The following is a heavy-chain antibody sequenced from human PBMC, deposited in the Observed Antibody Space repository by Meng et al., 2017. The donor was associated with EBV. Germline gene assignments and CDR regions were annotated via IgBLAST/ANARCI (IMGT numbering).Heavy chain of an antibody. J-gene: IGHJ5*02. Sequence: EVWLVEAGGGVVRPGGSLRLSCAATGFTFDDYGMNWVRQVPGKGLEWVAGINWNGENTGYVDSVKGRFTISRDNAKNFLYLQMDSLRAEDTAFYHCARAGISIFWQHWFDPWGQGTLVTVSS. CDR2: INWNGENT. CDR1: GFTFDDYG. V-gene: IGHV3-20*01. CDR3: ARAGISIFWQHWFDP. D-gene: IGHD3-3*01.